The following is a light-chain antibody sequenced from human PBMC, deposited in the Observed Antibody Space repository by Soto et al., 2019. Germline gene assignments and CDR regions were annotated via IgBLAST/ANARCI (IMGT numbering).Light chain of an antibody. V-gene: IGKV3-15*01. CDR2: GAS. CDR3: QQYNIWPPIT. J-gene: IGKJ5*01. CDR1: QKISSN. Sequence: EIVMTQSPATLSVSPGDRATLSCRASQKISSNLAWYQQKPGQAPRLLIYGASTRATGIPARFSGSGSGTEFTLTISSLQSEDFAVYYCQQYNIWPPITFG.